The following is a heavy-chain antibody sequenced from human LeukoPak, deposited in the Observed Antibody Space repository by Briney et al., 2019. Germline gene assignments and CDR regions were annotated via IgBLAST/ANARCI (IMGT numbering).Heavy chain of an antibody. Sequence: GGSLRLSCAASGFTFSKTWMSWVRQAPGKGLEWVGRLKSITDGGTTDYAAPVKGRFTISRDDSKNTLYLQMDSLKTEDTAMYYCATVWGIYWGQGTLVTVSS. D-gene: IGHD3-16*01. V-gene: IGHV3-15*01. CDR2: LKSITDGGTT. CDR1: GFTFSKTW. CDR3: ATVWGIY. J-gene: IGHJ4*02.